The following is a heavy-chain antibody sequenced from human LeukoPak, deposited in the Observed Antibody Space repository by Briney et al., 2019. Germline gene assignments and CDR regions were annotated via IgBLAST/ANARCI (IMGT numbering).Heavy chain of an antibody. CDR1: GFPFMTYA. CDR3: ARVVPVHEYYNSYMDV. CDR2: LTRDSSIT. J-gene: IGHJ6*03. V-gene: IGHV3-48*01. D-gene: IGHD1-1*01. Sequence: GGSLRLSCEASGFPFMTYAMNWVRQSPGKGLEWVAFLTRDSSITHYAESVKGRFTISRDNVKDSLFLQMNSLRAEDTAVYYCARVVPVHEYYNSYMDVWGKGTTVTVSS.